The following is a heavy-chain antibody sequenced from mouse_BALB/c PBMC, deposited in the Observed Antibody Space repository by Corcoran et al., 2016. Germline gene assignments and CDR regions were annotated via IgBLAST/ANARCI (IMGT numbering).Heavy chain of an antibody. CDR3: AREGYGNYAYFDV. Sequence: EVQLQQSGAELVKPGASGKLSCTASGFNIKDTYMHWVKQRPEQGLEWIGRIDPANGNTKYDPKFQGKATITADTSSNTAYLQLSSLTSEDTAVYYCAREGYGNYAYFDVWGAGTTVTVSS. CDR1: GFNIKDTY. V-gene: IGHV14-3*02. D-gene: IGHD2-1*01. CDR2: IDPANGNT. J-gene: IGHJ1*01.